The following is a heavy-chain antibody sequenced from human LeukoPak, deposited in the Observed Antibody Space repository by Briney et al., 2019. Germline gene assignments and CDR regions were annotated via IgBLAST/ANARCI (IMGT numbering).Heavy chain of an antibody. Sequence: GSLRLSCAASGFTFSSYAMSWVRQAPGKGLEWVSAISGSGGSTYYADSVKGRFTISRDNSKNTLYLQMNSLRAEDTAVYYCAKDWYSSRWPLVVDYWGQGTLVTVSS. CDR1: GFTFSSYA. J-gene: IGHJ4*02. CDR2: ISGSGGST. V-gene: IGHV3-23*01. D-gene: IGHD6-13*01. CDR3: AKDWYSSRWPLVVDY.